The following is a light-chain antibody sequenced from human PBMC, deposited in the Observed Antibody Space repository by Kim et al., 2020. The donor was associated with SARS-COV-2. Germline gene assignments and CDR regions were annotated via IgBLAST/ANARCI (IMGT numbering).Light chain of an antibody. Sequence: SPGERATRPCRASQSVSSSYLAWYQQKPGQAPRLLIFGASSRATGIPDSFSGSGSGTDFTLTITRLEPEDFAVYYCQQYGSSPPTFGQGTKVDIK. J-gene: IGKJ1*01. CDR2: GAS. CDR3: QQYGSSPPT. V-gene: IGKV3-20*01. CDR1: QSVSSSY.